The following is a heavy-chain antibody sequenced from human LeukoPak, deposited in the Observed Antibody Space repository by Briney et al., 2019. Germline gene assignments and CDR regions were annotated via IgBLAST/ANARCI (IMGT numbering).Heavy chain of an antibody. Sequence: SETLSLTCAVYGGXFXGXYWXWXXXPPGXGLXXIXXIXHXESTXYNPSLKSRVTISVDTSKNQFSLKLSSVTAADTAVYYCARGLFAXTMVRGVIDAFDIWGQGTMVTVSS. CDR1: GGXFXGXY. V-gene: IGHV4-34*01. CDR3: ARGLFAXTMVRGVIDAFDI. CDR2: IXHXEST. J-gene: IGHJ3*02. D-gene: IGHD3-10*01.